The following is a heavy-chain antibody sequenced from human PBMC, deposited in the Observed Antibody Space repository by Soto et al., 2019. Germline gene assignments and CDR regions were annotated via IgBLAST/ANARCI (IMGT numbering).Heavy chain of an antibody. CDR2: ISYDGSNK. J-gene: IGHJ4*02. CDR3: ARGAALKYYFDY. D-gene: IGHD6-6*01. Sequence: GSLRLSCXASGFTFSSYGMHWVRQAPGKGLEWVAVISYDGSNKYYADSVKGRFTISRDNSKNTLYLQMNSLRAEDTAVYYCARGAALKYYFDYWGQGTLVTVSS. V-gene: IGHV3-30*03. CDR1: GFTFSSYG.